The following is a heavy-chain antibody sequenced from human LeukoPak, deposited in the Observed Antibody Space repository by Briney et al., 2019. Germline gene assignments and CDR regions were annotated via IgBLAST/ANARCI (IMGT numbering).Heavy chain of an antibody. CDR2: IYHSGST. V-gene: IGHV4-30-2*01. Sequence: SQTLSLTCTVSGGSISSGDYYWSWIRQPPGKGLEWIGYIYHSGSTYYNPSLKSRVTISVDRSKNQFSLKLSSVTAADTAFYYCARDSPVSSWWGGFDPWGQGTLVTVSS. CDR1: GGSISSGDYY. J-gene: IGHJ5*02. D-gene: IGHD6-13*01. CDR3: ARDSPVSSWWGGFDP.